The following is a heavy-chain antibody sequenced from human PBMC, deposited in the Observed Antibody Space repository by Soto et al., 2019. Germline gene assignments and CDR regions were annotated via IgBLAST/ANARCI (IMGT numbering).Heavy chain of an antibody. CDR2: ISGSGGST. J-gene: IGHJ6*02. V-gene: IGHV3-23*01. CDR1: GFTFSGYA. CDR3: AKDWFGGWYSHYYYGMDV. Sequence: GSLRPACAASGFTFSGYAMSWVRQSPGKGLEWVSAISGSGGSTYYADSVKGRFTISRDNSKNTLYLQMNSLRAEDTAVYYCAKDWFGGWYSHYYYGMDVWGQGTTVTVSS. D-gene: IGHD6-19*01.